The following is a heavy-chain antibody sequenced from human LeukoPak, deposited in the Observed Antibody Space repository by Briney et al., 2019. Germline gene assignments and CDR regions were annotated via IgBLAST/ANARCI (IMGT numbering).Heavy chain of an antibody. Sequence: GGSLRLSCAASGFTFSSYSMNWVRQAPGKGLEWVSSISSSSSYIYYADSVKGRFTISRDNAKNSLYLQMNSLRAEDTAVYYCARDGVPAVPFDYWGQGTLVTVSS. CDR3: ARDGVPAVPFDY. J-gene: IGHJ4*02. D-gene: IGHD2-2*01. V-gene: IGHV3-21*01. CDR1: GFTFSSYS. CDR2: ISSSSSYI.